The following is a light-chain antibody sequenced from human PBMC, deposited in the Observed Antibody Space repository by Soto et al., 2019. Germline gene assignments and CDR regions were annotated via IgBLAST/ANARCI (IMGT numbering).Light chain of an antibody. CDR1: RTVFNI. V-gene: IGKV3-11*01. CDR2: DAS. CDR3: QQRAIWPYT. J-gene: IGKJ2*01. Sequence: EIALTQSPATRSLSPGERATLSCSANRTVFNILIWYQQKTGQAPRLLIYDASNRATDIPARFSGTGSGTDSRLTISSLEPEYFALYFCQQRAIWPYTFGPGTKLEIK.